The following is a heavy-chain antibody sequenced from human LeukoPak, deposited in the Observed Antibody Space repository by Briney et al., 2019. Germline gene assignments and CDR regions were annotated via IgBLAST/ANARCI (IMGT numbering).Heavy chain of an antibody. CDR1: GYTFTGYY. J-gene: IGHJ6*03. CDR3: AREVQLERRNYYYYMDV. V-gene: IGHV1-69*04. Sequence: SVKVSCKASGYTFTGYYMHWVRQAPGQGLEWMGRIIPILGIANYAQKFQGRVTITADKSTSTAYKELSSLRSEDTAVYYCAREVQLERRNYYYYMDVWGKGTTVTVSS. CDR2: IIPILGIA. D-gene: IGHD1-1*01.